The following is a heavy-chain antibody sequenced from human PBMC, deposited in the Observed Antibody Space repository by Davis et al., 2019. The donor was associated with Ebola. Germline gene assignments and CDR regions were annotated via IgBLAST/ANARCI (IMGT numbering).Heavy chain of an antibody. Sequence: PGGSLRLSCAASGFTFSSYWMHWVRQAPGKGLVWVSRINNDGSFTRYADSVRGRFTISRDNAKNTLYLQMNSLRAEDTAVYYCERAGYYFGFDYWGQGTLVTVSS. J-gene: IGHJ4*02. CDR2: INNDGSFT. V-gene: IGHV3-74*01. CDR3: ERAGYYFGFDY. D-gene: IGHD2/OR15-2a*01. CDR1: GFTFSSYW.